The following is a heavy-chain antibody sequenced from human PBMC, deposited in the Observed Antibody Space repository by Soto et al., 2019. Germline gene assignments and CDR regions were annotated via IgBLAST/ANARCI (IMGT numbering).Heavy chain of an antibody. CDR1: CDSSNSSHW. CDR3: AARHFWRGTWTHTRLDS. CDR2: ISLIGSS. D-gene: IGHD3-3*02. V-gene: IGHV4-4*02. J-gene: IGHJ4*02. Sequence: SETISLRCAVSCDSSNSSHWWNWVRHPPGDWLKWIGQISLIGSSNYKPSLTGRVTISVDKYKNHSSLKLTSVSAADTAVYYCAARHFWRGTWTHTRLDSWGQGTLVTVPQ.